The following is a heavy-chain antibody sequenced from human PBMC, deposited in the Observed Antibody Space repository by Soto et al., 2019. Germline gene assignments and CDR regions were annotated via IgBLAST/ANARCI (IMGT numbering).Heavy chain of an antibody. D-gene: IGHD3-22*01. CDR2: ISAYNGNT. Sequence: QVQLVQSGAEVKKPGASVKVSCKASGYTFTSYGISWVRQAPGQGLEWMGWISAYNGNTNYAQKLQGRVTMTTDTSTSTAYMELRSLRSDDTAVYCCARESRYYYDSSGDAFDIWGQGTMVTVSS. CDR3: ARESRYYYDSSGDAFDI. V-gene: IGHV1-18*01. CDR1: GYTFTSYG. J-gene: IGHJ3*02.